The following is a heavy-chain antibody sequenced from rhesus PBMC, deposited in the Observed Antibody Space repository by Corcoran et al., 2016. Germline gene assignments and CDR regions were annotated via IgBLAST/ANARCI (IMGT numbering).Heavy chain of an antibody. J-gene: IGHJ4*01. Sequence: QVQLQESGPGLVKPSETLSLTCAVSGGSISSGYYYWSWIRQPPGKGLEWIGYITYSGSTSYNPSDKSRFTISSDTSKNQFSLKLSSVTAADTAVYYCARGYGSSPFDYWGQGVLVTVSS. D-gene: IGHD4-29*01. CDR1: GGSISSGYYY. V-gene: IGHV4-122*02. CDR3: ARGYGSSPFDY. CDR2: ITYSGST.